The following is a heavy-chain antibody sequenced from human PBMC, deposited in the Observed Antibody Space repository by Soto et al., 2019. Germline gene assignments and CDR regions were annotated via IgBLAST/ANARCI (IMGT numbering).Heavy chain of an antibody. D-gene: IGHD3-3*01. CDR2: IYYSGST. CDR1: GGSISSRSYY. CDR3: ARGDFWSGSGAFDI. V-gene: IGHV4-39*07. Sequence: QLQLQESGPGLVKPSETLSLSCTVSGGSISSRSYYWGWIRQPPGKGLEWIGSIYYSGSTNYNPSLKSRVTISVDTSKNQFSLKLSSVTAADTAVYYCARGDFWSGSGAFDIWGQGTMVTVSS. J-gene: IGHJ3*02.